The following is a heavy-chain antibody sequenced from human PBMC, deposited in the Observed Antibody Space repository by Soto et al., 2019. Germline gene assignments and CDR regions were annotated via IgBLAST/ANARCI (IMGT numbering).Heavy chain of an antibody. Sequence: LSLTCTVSGGSINTFYWSWVRQPAGKGLEWIGRIFSSGSTSFNPSLESRVAMSVDTSKNHFSLNLSSVTAADMAVYYCAREGSYSAYNFAHGIQLWSFDFWGQGALVTVS. CDR3: AREGSYSAYNFAHGIQLWSFDF. CDR1: GGSINTFY. CDR2: IFSSGST. V-gene: IGHV4-4*07. J-gene: IGHJ4*02. D-gene: IGHD5-12*01.